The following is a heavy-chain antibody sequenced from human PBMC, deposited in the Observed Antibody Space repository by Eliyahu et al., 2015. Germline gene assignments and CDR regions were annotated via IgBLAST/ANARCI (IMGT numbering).Heavy chain of an antibody. CDR1: GSSFTNYY. V-gene: IGHV4-59*01. D-gene: IGHD2-2*01. CDR2: LYYTGST. Sequence: QVQLQESGPGLVKPSETLSLTCTVSGSSFTNYYWSWIRQSPGKGLEWVGYLYYTGSTDYNPSLKSRVTISMDTSKNQFSLKVKSVTTADTAVYYCTRAHYCTSSRCSPGSFEYWGPGALVTVSS. J-gene: IGHJ4*02. CDR3: TRAHYCTSSRCSPGSFEY.